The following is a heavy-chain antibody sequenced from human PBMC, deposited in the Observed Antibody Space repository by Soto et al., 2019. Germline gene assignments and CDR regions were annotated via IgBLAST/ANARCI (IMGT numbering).Heavy chain of an antibody. Sequence: ASVKVSCKASGYTFTGYYMHWVRQAPGQGLEWMGWINPNSGGTNYAQKFQGWVTMTRDTSISTAYMELSRLRSDDTAVYYCARAMYVSSSSDLVAADWGQGTLVTVSS. V-gene: IGHV1-2*04. CDR3: ARAMYVSSSSDLVAAD. CDR2: INPNSGGT. CDR1: GYTFTGYY. J-gene: IGHJ4*02. D-gene: IGHD6-6*01.